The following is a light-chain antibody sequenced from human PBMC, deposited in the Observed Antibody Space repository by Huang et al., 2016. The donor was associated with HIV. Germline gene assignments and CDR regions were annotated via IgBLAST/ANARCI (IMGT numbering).Light chain of an antibody. CDR3: QQYGSSPTT. Sequence: EIVLTQSPDTLSLSPGQRATLSCKASQSVSSNYLAWYQQKPGQAPRLLIYGASNRPTGIPDRFSGSGSGTDFTFTISRLEPEDSAVFYCQQYGSSPTTFGQGTKVEIK. CDR1: QSVSSNY. CDR2: GAS. J-gene: IGKJ2*01. V-gene: IGKV3-20*01.